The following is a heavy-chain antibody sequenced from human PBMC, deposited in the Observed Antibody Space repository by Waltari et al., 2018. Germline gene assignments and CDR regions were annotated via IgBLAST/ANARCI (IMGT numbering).Heavy chain of an antibody. CDR1: GFTFTSSA. Sequence: QMQLVQSGPEVKKPGTSVKVSCKASGFTFTSSAVQWVRQARGQRLEWIGWIVVGSGNTNYAQKFQERVTITRDMSTSTAYMELSSLRSEDTAVYYCAADLRGRELPTGPWGQGTLVTVSS. D-gene: IGHD1-26*01. J-gene: IGHJ5*02. CDR3: AADLRGRELPTGP. V-gene: IGHV1-58*01. CDR2: IVVGSGNT.